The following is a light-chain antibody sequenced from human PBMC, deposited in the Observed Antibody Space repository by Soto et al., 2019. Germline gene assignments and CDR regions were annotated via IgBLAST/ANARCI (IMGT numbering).Light chain of an antibody. J-gene: IGKJ4*01. CDR3: QQYNSWPRT. CDR2: DIF. V-gene: IGKV3D-15*01. CDR1: QSVGSD. Sequence: EIVMTQSPATLSVSPGERATLSCRASQSVGSDLAWYHQKPRQAPRLVIYDIFTRATGVPPRISGSGSGTGFSLTISSLQSEDFAVYYCQQYNSWPRTFGGGTKVEIK.